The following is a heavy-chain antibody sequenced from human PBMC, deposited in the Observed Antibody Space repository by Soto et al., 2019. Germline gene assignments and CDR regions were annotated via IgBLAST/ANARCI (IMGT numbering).Heavy chain of an antibody. CDR1: GYSISSGYY. CDR3: ARQKGGGIYGDSVAD. CDR2: MYHSGSI. J-gene: IGHJ4*02. V-gene: IGHV4-38-2*01. Sequence: SETLSLTCAVSGYSISSGYYWGWLRQPPGKGLEWIGHMYHSGSIYYNPSLQSRVTISMDTSKNEFSLKLTSVTAADTAVYYCARQKGGGIYGDSVADWGQGTLVTVSS. D-gene: IGHD4-17*01.